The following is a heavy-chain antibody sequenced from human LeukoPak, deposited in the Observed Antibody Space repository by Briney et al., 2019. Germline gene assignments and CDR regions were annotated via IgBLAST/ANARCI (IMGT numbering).Heavy chain of an antibody. Sequence: PGGSLRLSCAASGFTFSDYYMSWIRQAPGKWLEWVSYISSSGSTIYYADSVKGRFTISRDNAKNTLYLQMNSLRAEDTAVYYCARDQGEMATSNFDYWGQGTLVTVSS. CDR1: GFTFSDYY. J-gene: IGHJ4*02. V-gene: IGHV3-11*04. CDR3: ARDQGEMATSNFDY. D-gene: IGHD5-24*01. CDR2: ISSSGSTI.